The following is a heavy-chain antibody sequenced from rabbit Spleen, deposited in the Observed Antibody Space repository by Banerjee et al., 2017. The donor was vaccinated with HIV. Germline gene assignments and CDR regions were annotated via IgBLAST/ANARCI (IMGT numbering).Heavy chain of an antibody. CDR3: GRDPYGGASL. Sequence: QEHLEESGGDLVKPGASLTLTCKASGLDFSSYAMTWVRQAPGKGLEWIACMAAGTSNIKTYYASWAKDRFAISRTSSTTVTLQLNSLTVADTATYFCGRDPYGGASLWGPGTLVTVS. J-gene: IGHJ4*01. V-gene: IGHV1S45*01. CDR2: MAAGTSNIKT. D-gene: IGHD2-1*01. CDR1: GLDFSSYA.